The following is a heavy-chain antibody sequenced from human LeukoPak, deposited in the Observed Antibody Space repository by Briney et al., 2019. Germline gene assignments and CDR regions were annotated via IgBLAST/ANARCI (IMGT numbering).Heavy chain of an antibody. CDR1: GFTFSSYS. J-gene: IGHJ4*02. Sequence: PGGSLRLSCAASGFTFSSYSMNWVRQAPGKGLEWVSYISSSSSTIYYADSVKGRFTISRDNAKNSLYLQMNSLRAEDTAVYYCARVGGYSSRWDFDYWGQGTLVTVSS. CDR2: ISSSSSTI. D-gene: IGHD6-13*01. V-gene: IGHV3-48*01. CDR3: ARVGGYSSRWDFDY.